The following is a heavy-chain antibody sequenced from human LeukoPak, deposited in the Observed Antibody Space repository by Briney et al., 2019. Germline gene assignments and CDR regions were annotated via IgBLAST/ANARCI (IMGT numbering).Heavy chain of an antibody. CDR1: GYTFTGYY. CDR2: INPNSGGT. V-gene: IGHV1-2*02. D-gene: IGHD6-13*01. CDR3: ASPSDSSSWYAGAFDI. Sequence: ASVKVSCKASGYTFTGYYMHWVRQAPGQGLEWMGWINPNSGGTNYAQKFQRRVTMTRDTSISTAYMELSRLRSDDTAVYYCASPSDSSSWYAGAFDIWGQGTMVSVSS. J-gene: IGHJ3*02.